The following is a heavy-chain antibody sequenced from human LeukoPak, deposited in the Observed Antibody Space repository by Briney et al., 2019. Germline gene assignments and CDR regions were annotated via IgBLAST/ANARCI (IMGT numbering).Heavy chain of an antibody. CDR3: AREDAYSSSWNNWFDP. CDR2: IYTSGST. CDR1: GGSISSYY. J-gene: IGHJ5*02. V-gene: IGHV4-4*07. D-gene: IGHD6-13*01. Sequence: SETLSLTCTVSGGSISSYYWSWIRQPAGKGLEWIGRIYTSGSTNYNPSLKSRVTMSVDTSKNRFSLKLSSVTAADTAVYYCAREDAYSSSWNNWFDPWGQGTLVTVSS.